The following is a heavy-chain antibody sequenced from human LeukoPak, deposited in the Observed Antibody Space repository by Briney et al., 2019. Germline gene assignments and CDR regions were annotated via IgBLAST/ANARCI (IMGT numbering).Heavy chain of an antibody. CDR1: GYTFTGYY. J-gene: IGHJ6*03. CDR3: ARVLRFLEWLDNDYYYYMDV. D-gene: IGHD3-3*01. CDR2: INPNGGGT. Sequence: ASVKVSCTASGYTFTGYYMHWVRQAPGQGLEWMGWINPNGGGTNYAQKFQGRVTMTRDTSISTAYMELSRLRSDDTAVYYCARVLRFLEWLDNDYYYYMDVWGKGTTVTVSS. V-gene: IGHV1-2*02.